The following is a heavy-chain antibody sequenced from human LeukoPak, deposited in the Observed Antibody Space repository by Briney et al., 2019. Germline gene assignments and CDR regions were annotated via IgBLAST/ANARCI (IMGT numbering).Heavy chain of an antibody. CDR1: GGSISSSSYY. CDR2: IYYSGST. J-gene: IGHJ4*02. Sequence: SETLPLTCTVSGGSISSSSYYWGWIRQPPGKGLEWIGSIYYSGSTYYNPSLKSRVTISVDTSKNQLSLKLSSVTAADTAVYYCARHYSSGWYRYLDYWGQGTLVTVSS. V-gene: IGHV4-39*01. CDR3: ARHYSSGWYRYLDY. D-gene: IGHD6-19*01.